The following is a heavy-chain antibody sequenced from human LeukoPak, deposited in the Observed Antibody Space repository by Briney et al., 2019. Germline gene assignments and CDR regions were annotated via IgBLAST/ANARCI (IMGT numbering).Heavy chain of an antibody. D-gene: IGHD5-24*01. CDR1: GFTVSNNY. CDR2: IYSGGST. CDR3: ARRDDHNGRDY. Sequence: PGGSLRLSCVVSGFTVSNNYMSWVRQAPRKRLEWVSLIYSGGSTYYADSVKGRFTISRDNSKNTVYLQMNSLRAEDTAMYYCARRDDHNGRDYWGQGTLVTVSS. J-gene: IGHJ4*02. V-gene: IGHV3-53*01.